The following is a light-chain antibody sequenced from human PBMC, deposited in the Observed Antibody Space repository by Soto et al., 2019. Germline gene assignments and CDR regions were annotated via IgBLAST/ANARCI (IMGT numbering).Light chain of an antibody. J-gene: IGKJ1*01. CDR3: QQYGSSPGT. V-gene: IGKV3-20*01. CDR1: QCVTSNY. CDR2: GAS. Sequence: EIVLTQSPGTLSLSPGERATLSCRASQCVTSNYLAWYQQKPGQAPRLLIFGASIRDTGIPDRFSGSGSGTDFTLTISRLEPEDFAVYYCQQYGSSPGTFGQGTKVEIK.